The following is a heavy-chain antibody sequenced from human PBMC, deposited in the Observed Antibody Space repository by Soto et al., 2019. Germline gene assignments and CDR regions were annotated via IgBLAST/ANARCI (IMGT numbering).Heavy chain of an antibody. Sequence: SVKVSCKASGGTFSSYAISWVRQAPGQGLEWMGGIIPIFGTANYAQKFQGRVTITADESTSTAYMELSSLRSEDTAVYYCAYSGSYYWYFDYWGQGTLVTVSS. CDR2: IIPIFGTA. CDR3: AYSGSYYWYFDY. CDR1: GGTFSSYA. D-gene: IGHD1-26*01. J-gene: IGHJ4*02. V-gene: IGHV1-69*13.